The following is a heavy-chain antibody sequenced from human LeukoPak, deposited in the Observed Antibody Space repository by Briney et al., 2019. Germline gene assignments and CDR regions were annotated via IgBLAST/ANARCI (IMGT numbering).Heavy chain of an antibody. CDR3: AGSSDPSSGFDAFDI. J-gene: IGHJ3*02. D-gene: IGHD3-22*01. Sequence: SETLSLTCAVSGGSISSSNWWSWVRQPPGKGLEWIGEIYHSGSTNYNPSLNSRVTISVDKSKNQFSLKLNSVTAADTAVYYCAGSSDPSSGFDAFDIWGQGTMVTVSS. CDR2: IYHSGST. CDR1: GGSISSSNW. V-gene: IGHV4-4*02.